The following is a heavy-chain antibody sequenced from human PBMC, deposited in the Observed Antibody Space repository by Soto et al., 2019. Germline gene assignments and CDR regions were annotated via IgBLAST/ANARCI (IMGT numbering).Heavy chain of an antibody. J-gene: IGHJ6*02. CDR2: ISPYTGNT. Sequence: QVQLVQCEDEVKKPGASVKVSCKASGYIFVNYGIAWVRQAPGQGLEWMGWISPYTGNTHSATKVQGRLTMTTDTSTSTAYMDLGSLPSDDTAVYYCVMVDNYVTPTPQDVWGQGTTVTVSS. V-gene: IGHV1-18*01. CDR3: VMVDNYVTPTPQDV. D-gene: IGHD3-16*01. CDR1: GYIFVNYG.